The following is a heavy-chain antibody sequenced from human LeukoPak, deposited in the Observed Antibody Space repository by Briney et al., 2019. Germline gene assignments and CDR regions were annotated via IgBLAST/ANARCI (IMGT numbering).Heavy chain of an antibody. J-gene: IGHJ5*02. V-gene: IGHV3-48*03. CDR3: ARDTVNGPFVISLDL. D-gene: IGHD2-8*01. CDR2: ISSGGNTK. CDR1: GFTFGDYA. Sequence: GGSLRLSCTASGFTFGDYAMSWFRQAPGKGPEWVSHISSGGNTKYYADSVRGRFTMSRDNVKNLLYLQMNSLRDEDTAVYYCARDTVNGPFVISLDLWGQGALVTVSS.